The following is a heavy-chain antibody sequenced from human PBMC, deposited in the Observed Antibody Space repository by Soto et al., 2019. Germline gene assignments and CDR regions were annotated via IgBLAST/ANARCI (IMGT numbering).Heavy chain of an antibody. Sequence: EVQLLESGGDLVQPGWSLRLSCAASGFTFSSYAMGWVRQAPGKGLEWVSSITTTLTTYYADSVKGRFTISRDNSKNTVYRQLNSLRAEDTALYYCAKGYSSGWSEGYFDHWGQGSLVTVSS. CDR3: AKGYSSGWSEGYFDH. J-gene: IGHJ4*02. CDR2: ITTTLTT. CDR1: GFTFSSYA. D-gene: IGHD6-13*01. V-gene: IGHV3-23*01.